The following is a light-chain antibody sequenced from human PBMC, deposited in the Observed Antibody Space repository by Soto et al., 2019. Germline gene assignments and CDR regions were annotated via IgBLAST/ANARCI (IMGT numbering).Light chain of an antibody. V-gene: IGKV3-20*01. J-gene: IGKJ1*01. CDR2: GAS. Sequence: EIVLTQSPGTLSFSPGERATLSCRSSQSVSSSYLACYQQKPGQAPRLLIYGASSRATGIPDRFSGSGSGTDFTLTISRLEPEDFAVYYCQQYGSAPPWTFGQGTKVDI. CDR1: QSVSSSY. CDR3: QQYGSAPPWT.